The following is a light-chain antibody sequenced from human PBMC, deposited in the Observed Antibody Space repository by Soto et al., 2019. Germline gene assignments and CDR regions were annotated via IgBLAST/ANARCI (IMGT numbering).Light chain of an antibody. J-gene: IGKJ4*01. Sequence: EIVLTQSPGSLSLSPGERATLSCRASQSVDNSYLAWYQQKPGQAPRLLIYGASTRATGIPNRFSGSGSGTDFTLTISRLEPEDFAVYYCQQRYNSLTFGGGTKVDIK. V-gene: IGKV3-20*01. CDR1: QSVDNSY. CDR3: QQRYNSLT. CDR2: GAS.